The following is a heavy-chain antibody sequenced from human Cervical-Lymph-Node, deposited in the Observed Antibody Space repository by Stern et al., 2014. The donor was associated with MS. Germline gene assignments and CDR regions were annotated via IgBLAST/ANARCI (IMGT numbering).Heavy chain of an antibody. Sequence: VQLVESGGGVVQPGRSLRLSCAASGFSISSLGMHWVRQAPGKGLEWVAVISFVGSNKKYGEAVKGRFSISSDNSNNAMYLQMNSLRPEDTAVYYCMGVGDAMDVWGQGTTVIVS. CDR1: GFSISSLG. CDR3: MGVGDAMDV. J-gene: IGHJ6*02. V-gene: IGHV3-30*03. CDR2: ISFVGSNK.